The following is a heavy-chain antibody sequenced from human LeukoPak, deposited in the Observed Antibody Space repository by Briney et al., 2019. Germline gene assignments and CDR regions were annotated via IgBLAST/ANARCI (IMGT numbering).Heavy chain of an antibody. Sequence: ASVKVSCKASGYTFTSYDINWVRQATGQGLEGMGWMNPNSGNTGYAQKFQGRVTMTRNTSISTAYMELSSLRSEDTAVYYCARAPRRVRGVMADWFDPWGQGTLVTVSS. CDR1: GYTFTSYD. CDR3: ARAPRRVRGVMADWFDP. CDR2: MNPNSGNT. J-gene: IGHJ5*02. D-gene: IGHD3-10*01. V-gene: IGHV1-8*01.